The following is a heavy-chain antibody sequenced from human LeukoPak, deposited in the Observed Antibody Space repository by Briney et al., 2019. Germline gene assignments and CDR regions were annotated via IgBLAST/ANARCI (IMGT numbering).Heavy chain of an antibody. V-gene: IGHV4-61*02. CDR1: GGSISSGSYY. D-gene: IGHD3-10*01. CDR3: VRTQGSGPGYYYMDV. J-gene: IGHJ6*03. CDR2: IYTSGST. Sequence: SETLSLTCTVSGGSISSGSYYWSWIRQPAGKGLEWIGRIYTSGSTNYNPSLKSRVTISVDTSKNQFSLKLSSVTAADTAVYYCVRTQGSGPGYYYMDVWGKGTTVTVSS.